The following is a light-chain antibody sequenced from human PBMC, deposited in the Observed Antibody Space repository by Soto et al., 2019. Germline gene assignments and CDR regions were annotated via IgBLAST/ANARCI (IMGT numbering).Light chain of an antibody. V-gene: IGKV3-20*01. CDR3: QQYEAVVT. CDR2: GAS. J-gene: IGKJ1*01. CDR1: QSVSNNY. Sequence: EIVLTQSPGTLSLSPGERATLSCGASQSVSNNYLAWYQQKPGQAPRLLIYGASNRATGIPDRFSGSGSGTEFTLTISSLQSEDFAVYYCQQYEAVVTFGQGTKVDIK.